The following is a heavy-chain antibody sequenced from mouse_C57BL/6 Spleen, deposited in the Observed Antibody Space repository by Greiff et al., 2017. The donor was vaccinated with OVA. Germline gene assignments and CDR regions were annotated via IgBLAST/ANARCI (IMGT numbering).Heavy chain of an antibody. J-gene: IGHJ1*03. D-gene: IGHD1-1*01. Sequence: QVQLQQSGAELVRPGTSVKVSCKASGYAFTNYLIEWVKQRPGQGLEWIGVINPGRGGTNYNEKFKGKATLTSDKSASTAYMQLSSLTSEDSAFYFCARDYSYWYYDVWGTGTTVTVSS. CDR3: ARDYSYWYYDV. CDR1: GYAFTNYL. CDR2: INPGRGGT. V-gene: IGHV1-54*01.